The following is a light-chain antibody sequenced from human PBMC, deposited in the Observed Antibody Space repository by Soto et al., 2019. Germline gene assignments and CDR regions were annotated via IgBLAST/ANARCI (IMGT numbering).Light chain of an antibody. CDR1: SSNIGNNGNY. J-gene: IGLJ2*01. CDR2: DNN. Sequence: QSVLTQPPSVSAAPGQTVTISCSGSSSNIGNNGNYVSWYQQFPGTAPKVLIYDNNQRPSGIPDRFSGSKSGTSATLGITGLQTGDEADYYCETWDSSLSAHVFGGGTKVTVL. V-gene: IGLV1-51*01. CDR3: ETWDSSLSAHV.